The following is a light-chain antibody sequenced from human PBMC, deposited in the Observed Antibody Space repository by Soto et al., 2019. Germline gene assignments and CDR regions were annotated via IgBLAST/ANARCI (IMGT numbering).Light chain of an antibody. J-gene: IGLJ3*02. V-gene: IGLV4-69*01. CDR3: QTWGTGIQV. CDR1: SGHSSYA. Sequence: QPVLTQSPSASASLGASVKPTCTLSSGHSSYAIAWHQQQPEKGPRYLMKLNGDGSHSKGDGIPDRFSGSSSGAERYLTISSLQSEDEADYYCQTWGTGIQVFGGGTKLTVL. CDR2: LNGDGSH.